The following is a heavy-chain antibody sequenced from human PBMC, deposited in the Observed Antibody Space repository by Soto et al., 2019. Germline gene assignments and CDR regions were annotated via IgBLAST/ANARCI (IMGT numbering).Heavy chain of an antibody. CDR1: GGSISSNDFY. Sequence: SETLSLTCIVSGGSISSNDFYWSWIRQHPGKGLEWIGYIYYSGNTYYNPSLKSRVTILVDTSKNQFSLKVSSVTAADTAVYYCARGSSIAGLYYGMDVWGQGTTVTVSS. CDR3: ARGSSIAGLYYGMDV. V-gene: IGHV4-31*03. CDR2: IYYSGNT. D-gene: IGHD6-6*01. J-gene: IGHJ6*02.